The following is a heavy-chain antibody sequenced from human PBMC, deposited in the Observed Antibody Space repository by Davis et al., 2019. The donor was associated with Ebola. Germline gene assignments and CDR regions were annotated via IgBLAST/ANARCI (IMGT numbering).Heavy chain of an antibody. CDR3: ARVPHLYCTNGVCYPGGADYYGMDV. CDR1: GFTFSSYG. D-gene: IGHD2-8*01. J-gene: IGHJ6*02. Sequence: GESLKISCAASGFTFSSYGMHWVRQAPGKGLEWVAVISYDGSNKYYADSVKGRFTISRDNSKNTLYLQMNSLRAEDTAVHYCARVPHLYCTNGVCYPGGADYYGMDVWGQGTTVTVSS. CDR2: ISYDGSNK. V-gene: IGHV3-30*03.